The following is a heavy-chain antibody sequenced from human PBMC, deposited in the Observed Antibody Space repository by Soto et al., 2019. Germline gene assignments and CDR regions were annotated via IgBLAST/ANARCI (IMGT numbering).Heavy chain of an antibody. D-gene: IGHD3-9*01. CDR3: ARLLRYFDWSTPYYSYYGMDV. CDR1: GGSFSGYY. V-gene: IGHV4-34*01. J-gene: IGHJ6*02. Sequence: QVQLQQWGAGLLKPSETLSLTCAVYGGSFSGYYWSWIRQPPGKGLEWIGEINHSGSTNYNPSLKSRVTISVDTSKNQFSLKLSSVTAADTAVYYCARLLRYFDWSTPYYSYYGMDVWGQGTTVTVSS. CDR2: INHSGST.